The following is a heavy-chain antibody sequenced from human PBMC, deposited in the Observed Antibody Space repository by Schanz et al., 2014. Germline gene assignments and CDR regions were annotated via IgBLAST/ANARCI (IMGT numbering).Heavy chain of an antibody. CDR3: AKVAPAATYLDS. CDR2: IVGGGGRT. V-gene: IGHV3-23*01. CDR1: GFTFSGYA. Sequence: EVQLLESGGGLVQPGGSLRISCAASGFTFSGYAMSWVRQAPGKGLEWVSSIVGGGGRTYYADSVKGRFTISRDNSKNTLYLQMNSLRVEDTAVYYCAKVAPAATYLDSWGLGTLVTVSA. J-gene: IGHJ4*02. D-gene: IGHD2-2*01.